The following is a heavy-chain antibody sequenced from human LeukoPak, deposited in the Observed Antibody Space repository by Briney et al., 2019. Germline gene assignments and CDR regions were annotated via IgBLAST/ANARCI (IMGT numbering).Heavy chain of an antibody. CDR1: GYTFTSYY. D-gene: IGHD3-10*01. CDR3: ATQYGSDAYYFDY. CDR2: INPSGGST. Sequence: ASVKVSCKASGYTFTSYYMHWVRQAPGQGLEWMGIINPSGGSTSYAQKFQGRVTMTRGTSTSTVYMELSSLRSEDTAVYYCATQYGSDAYYFDYWGQGTLVTVSS. V-gene: IGHV1-46*01. J-gene: IGHJ4*02.